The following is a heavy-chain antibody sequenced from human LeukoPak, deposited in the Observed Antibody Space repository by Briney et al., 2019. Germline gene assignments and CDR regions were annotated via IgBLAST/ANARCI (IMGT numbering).Heavy chain of an antibody. D-gene: IGHD2-2*02. V-gene: IGHV1-24*01. CDR1: GYTFTELS. CDR2: FDPEDGET. J-gene: IGHJ5*02. Sequence: ASVKVSCKVSGYTFTELSMHWVRQAPGKGLEWMGGFDPEDGETIYAQKFQGRVTMTEDTSTDTAYMELSSLRSEDTAVYYCATGWDRSSTSCYRDKWFDPWGQGTLVTVSS. CDR3: ATGWDRSSTSCYRDKWFDP.